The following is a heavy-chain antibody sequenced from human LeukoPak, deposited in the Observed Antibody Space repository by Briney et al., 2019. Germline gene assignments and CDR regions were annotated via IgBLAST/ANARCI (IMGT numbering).Heavy chain of an antibody. V-gene: IGHV1-2*06. D-gene: IGHD6-6*01. CDR1: GYTFTGYY. CDR3: ARALYSSSSNFDY. CDR2: INPNSGGT. J-gene: IGHJ4*02. Sequence: ASVKVSCKASGYTFTGYYMHWVRQAPGQGLEWMGRINPNSGGTNYAQKFQGRVTMTRDTSISTAYMELSRLRSDDTAVYYCARALYSSSSNFDYWGQGTLVTVSS.